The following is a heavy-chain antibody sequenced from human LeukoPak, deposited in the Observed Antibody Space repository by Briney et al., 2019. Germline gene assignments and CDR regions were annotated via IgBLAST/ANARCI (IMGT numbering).Heavy chain of an antibody. CDR1: GFTFSDYY. D-gene: IGHD2-2*01. V-gene: IGHV3-11*04. J-gene: IGHJ6*03. CDR3: ARSSRDIVVVPADTKHYYYYYMDV. Sequence: GGSLRFSCAASGFTFSDYYMSWIRQAPGKGLEWVSYISSSGSTIYYADSVKGRFTISRDNAKNSLYLQMNSLRAEDTAVYYCARSSRDIVVVPADTKHYYYYYMDVWGKGTTVTVSS. CDR2: ISSSGSTI.